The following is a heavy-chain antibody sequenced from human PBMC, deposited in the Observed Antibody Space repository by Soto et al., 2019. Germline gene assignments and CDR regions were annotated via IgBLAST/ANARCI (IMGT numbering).Heavy chain of an antibody. CDR1: GFTFSSYA. J-gene: IGHJ4*02. Sequence: QVQLVESGGGVVQPGRSLRLSCAASGFTFSSYAIHWVRQAPGKGLVWVAVISYDGSNKYYADSVKGRFTISRDNSKNTLYLQMNSLRAEDTAVYYCATTGGGILYYFDYWGQGTLVTVSS. D-gene: IGHD2-15*01. CDR3: ATTGGGILYYFDY. CDR2: ISYDGSNK. V-gene: IGHV3-30-3*01.